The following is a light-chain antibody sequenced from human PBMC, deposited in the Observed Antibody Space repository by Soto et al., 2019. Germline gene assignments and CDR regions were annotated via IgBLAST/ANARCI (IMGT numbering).Light chain of an antibody. V-gene: IGLV3-9*01. CDR3: QVWDNNAVF. CDR1: NIGSKN. Sequence: SYELTHSLSVSVALGQTARFICRGNNIGSKNVHWYQQKPGQAPVLVIYRDKSRPSGIPERFSGSNSGNTATLIISGAQAGDEADYYCQVWDNNAVFFGGGTKLTVL. J-gene: IGLJ2*01. CDR2: RDK.